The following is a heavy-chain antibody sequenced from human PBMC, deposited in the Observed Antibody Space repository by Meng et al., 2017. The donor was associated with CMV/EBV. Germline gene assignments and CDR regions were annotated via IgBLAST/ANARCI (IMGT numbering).Heavy chain of an antibody. CDR2: IYYSGST. V-gene: IGHV4-39*07. J-gene: IGHJ6*02. D-gene: IGHD1-26*01. Sequence: SETLSLTCTVSGGSISSSSYYWGWIRQPPGKGLEWIGSIYYSGSTYYNPSLKSRVTISVDTSKNQFSLKLSSVTAADTAVHYCAREGMVGYYYYYGMDVWGQGTTVTVSS. CDR3: AREGMVGYYYYYGMDV. CDR1: GGSISSSSYY.